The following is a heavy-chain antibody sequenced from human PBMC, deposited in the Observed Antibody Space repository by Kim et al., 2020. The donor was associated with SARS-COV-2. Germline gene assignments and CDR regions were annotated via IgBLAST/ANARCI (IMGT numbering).Heavy chain of an antibody. CDR3: AKDILTGYPHYYGMDV. Sequence: GGSLRLSCAASGFTFDDYAMHWVRQAPGKGLEWVSGISWNSGSIGYADSVKGRFTISRDNAKNSLYLQMNSLRAEDTALYYCAKDILTGYPHYYGMDVW. D-gene: IGHD3-9*01. V-gene: IGHV3-9*01. J-gene: IGHJ6*01. CDR1: GFTFDDYA. CDR2: ISWNSGSI.